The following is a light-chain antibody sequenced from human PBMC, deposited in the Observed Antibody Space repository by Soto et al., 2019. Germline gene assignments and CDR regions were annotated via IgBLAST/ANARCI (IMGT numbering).Light chain of an antibody. J-gene: IGKJ1*01. CDR1: HSISSW. CDR2: KAS. Sequence: DIQMTQSPSTLSASVGDTVTITCRASHSISSWLAWYQQKPGKAPKLLIYKASSLESGVPSRFSGSRSGTEFTLTISSLQPDDFAPYYCQQYNSYSWTCGQGTKGDIK. CDR3: QQYNSYSWT. V-gene: IGKV1-5*03.